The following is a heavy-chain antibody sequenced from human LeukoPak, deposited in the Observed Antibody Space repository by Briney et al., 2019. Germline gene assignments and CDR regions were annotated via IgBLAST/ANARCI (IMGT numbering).Heavy chain of an antibody. V-gene: IGHV6-1*01. CDR2: TYYRSKWYN. J-gene: IGHJ5*02. D-gene: IGHD1-26*01. Sequence: SQTLSLTCAISGDSVSSNSAAWNWIRQSPSRGLEWLGRTYYRSKWYNDYAVSVKSRITINPDTSKDQFPLQLNSVTPEDTAVYYCARGGSVGAQGWFDPWGQGTLVTVSS. CDR3: ARGGSVGAQGWFDP. CDR1: GDSVSSNSAA.